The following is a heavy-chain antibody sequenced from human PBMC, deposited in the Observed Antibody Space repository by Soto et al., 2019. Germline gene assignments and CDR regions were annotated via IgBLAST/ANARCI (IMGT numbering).Heavy chain of an antibody. D-gene: IGHD4-17*01. CDR3: VRAVKGGGGY. V-gene: IGHV1-2*02. Sequence: QVQLVQSGAEVKKPGASVKVSCKASGYTFTGYYIHWVRQAPGQGLEWMGWISPDSGDTKCAQKFQGRVTMTSDPDIGTAYMELSGRISDDTAVYYWVRAVKGGGGYWGQGTLVTVSS. CDR2: ISPDSGDT. CDR1: GYTFTGYY. J-gene: IGHJ4*02.